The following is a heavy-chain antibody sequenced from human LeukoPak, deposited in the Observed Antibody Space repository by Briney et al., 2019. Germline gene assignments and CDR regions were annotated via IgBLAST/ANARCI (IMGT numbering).Heavy chain of an antibody. CDR2: INHSGST. Sequence: SETLSLTCAVYGGSFSGYYWSWIRQPPGKGLEWIGEINHSGSTNYNPSLKSRVTISVDTSKNQFSLKLSSVTAADTAVYYCARKVTLGYCSGGSCYSPHDYWGQGTLVTVSS. V-gene: IGHV4-34*01. D-gene: IGHD2-15*01. CDR1: GGSFSGYY. CDR3: ARKVTLGYCSGGSCYSPHDY. J-gene: IGHJ4*02.